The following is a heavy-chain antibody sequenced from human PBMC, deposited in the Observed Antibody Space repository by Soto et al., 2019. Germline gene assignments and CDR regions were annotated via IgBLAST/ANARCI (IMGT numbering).Heavy chain of an antibody. V-gene: IGHV3-23*01. CDR2: ISGSGGST. CDR3: AKDSDVGDYHYDMDV. J-gene: IGHJ6*02. CDR1: GFTFSSYA. Sequence: PGGSLRLSCAASGFTFSSYAMSWVRQAPGKGLEWVSGISGSGGSTYYADSVKGRFTISRDKSKNTLYLQMNGLRAEDTALYYCAKDSDVGDYHYDMDVWGQGTTVTVSS. D-gene: IGHD3-16*01.